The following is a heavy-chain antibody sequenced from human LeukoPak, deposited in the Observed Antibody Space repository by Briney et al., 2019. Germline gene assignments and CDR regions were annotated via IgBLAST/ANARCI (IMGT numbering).Heavy chain of an antibody. Sequence: SETLSLTCTVSGGSISSGDYYWSWIRQPPGKGLEWIGYIYYNGSTYYNPSLKSRVSISVDASKNQFSLKLSSVTAADTAVYYCARTSLGGAWFDPWGQGTLVTVSS. CDR2: IYYNGST. D-gene: IGHD3-10*01. CDR3: ARTSLGGAWFDP. V-gene: IGHV4-30-4*08. CDR1: GGSISSGDYY. J-gene: IGHJ5*02.